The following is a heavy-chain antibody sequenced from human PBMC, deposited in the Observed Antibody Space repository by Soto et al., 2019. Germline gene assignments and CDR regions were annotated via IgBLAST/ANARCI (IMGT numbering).Heavy chain of an antibody. D-gene: IGHD2-15*01. CDR3: ASGIPGGFCRGGSCDGDWFDP. V-gene: IGHV1-69*13. CDR2: IIPIFGTA. J-gene: IGHJ5*02. CDR1: GGTFGSYA. Sequence: SVKVSCKASGGTFGSYAISWVRQAPGQGLEWMGVIIPIFGTANYAQKFQGRVTITADESTSTAYVELSSLRSEDKAVYYSASGIPGGFCRGGSCDGDWFDPWGQGTLVTVSS.